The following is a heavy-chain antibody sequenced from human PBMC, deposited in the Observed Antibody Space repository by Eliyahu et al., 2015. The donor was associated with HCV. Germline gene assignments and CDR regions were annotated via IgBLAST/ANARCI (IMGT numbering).Heavy chain of an antibody. CDR2: IIPILGIA. CDR3: ARGGPYSSSSGGGMDV. Sequence: QVQLVQSGAEVKKPGSSVKVSCKASGGTFSSYAISWVRQAPGQGLEWMGRIIPILGIANYAQKFQGRVTITADKSTSTAYMELSSLRSEDTAVYYCARGGPYSSSSGGGMDVWGQGTTVTVSS. D-gene: IGHD6-6*01. J-gene: IGHJ6*02. V-gene: IGHV1-69*04. CDR1: GGTFSSYA.